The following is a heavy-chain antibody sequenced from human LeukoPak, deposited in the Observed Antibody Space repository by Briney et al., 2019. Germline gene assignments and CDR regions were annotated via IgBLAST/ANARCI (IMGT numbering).Heavy chain of an antibody. CDR3: ARVIVATNTFDAFDI. D-gene: IGHD5-12*01. J-gene: IGHJ3*02. CDR1: GFTFDDYA. Sequence: GGSLRLSCAASGFTFDDYAMHWVRQAPGKGLEWVSIIYGDGSTYYADSMKGRFTISRDNSKNTLYLQMNSLRVEDTAVYYCARVIVATNTFDAFDIWGQGTMVTVSS. V-gene: IGHV3-53*01. CDR2: IYGDGST.